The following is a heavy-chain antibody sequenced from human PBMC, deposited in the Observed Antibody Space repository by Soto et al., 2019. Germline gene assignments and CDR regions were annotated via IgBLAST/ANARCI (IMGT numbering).Heavy chain of an antibody. CDR3: ARCRSTISWLACRYYGMDV. Sequence: QVQLVQSGAEVKKPGASVKVSCTASGGTFGSYTIIWVRQAPGQGLEWMGAVIPTLGTSNYAQKFQGRVTINADESTNTAYLDLSSLRSGDTAVYYCARCRSTISWLACRYYGMDVWGQGTTVIVSS. V-gene: IGHV1-69*01. J-gene: IGHJ6*02. CDR2: VIPTLGTS. CDR1: GGTFGSYT. D-gene: IGHD5-12*01.